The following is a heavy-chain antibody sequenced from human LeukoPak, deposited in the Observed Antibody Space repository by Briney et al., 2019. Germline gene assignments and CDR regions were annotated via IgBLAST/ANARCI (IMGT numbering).Heavy chain of an antibody. V-gene: IGHV3-23*01. CDR1: RFTFSMDG. Sequence: GGTLRLSCAAARFTFSMDGMSWVRQAPGKRLEWVSGISSSGGSTYYAGSVKGRFTIPRGNSKNTLYLQMNSLRAEDTAVYYCAKDGTGYSSGWYDYWGQGTLVTVSS. J-gene: IGHJ4*02. CDR3: AKDGTGYSSGWYDY. D-gene: IGHD6-19*01. CDR2: ISSSGGST.